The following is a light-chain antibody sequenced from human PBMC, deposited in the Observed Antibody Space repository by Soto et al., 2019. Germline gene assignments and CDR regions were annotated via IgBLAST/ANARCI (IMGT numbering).Light chain of an antibody. CDR1: SSDVGGYNF. J-gene: IGLJ3*02. V-gene: IGLV2-11*01. Sequence: QSALTQPRSVSGSPGQSVTISCTGTSSDVGGYNFVSRYQHHPGKAPKLMIYDVSKRPSGVPDRFTGSKSGSTASLTISGLQADDEADYYCCSYAGSNTLVFGGGTQLTVL. CDR2: DVS. CDR3: CSYAGSNTLV.